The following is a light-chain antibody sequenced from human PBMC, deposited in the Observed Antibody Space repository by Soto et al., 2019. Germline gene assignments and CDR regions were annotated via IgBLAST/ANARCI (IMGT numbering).Light chain of an antibody. V-gene: IGKV1-33*01. Sequence: DIQMTQSPSSLSASVGDRVTITCQASQDISNYLNWYQQKPGKAPKLLIYDASNLETGVPSRFSGSGSGTDFTLTISSLQPEDIATYYCQQYDNPRFTFGPGTKVDIK. CDR1: QDISNY. J-gene: IGKJ3*01. CDR2: DAS. CDR3: QQYDNPRFT.